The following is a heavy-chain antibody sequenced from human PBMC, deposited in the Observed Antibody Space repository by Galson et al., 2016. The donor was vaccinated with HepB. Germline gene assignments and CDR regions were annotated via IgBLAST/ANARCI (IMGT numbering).Heavy chain of an antibody. CDR2: IIPILGTA. V-gene: IGHV1-69*13. CDR3: ARVPLPDSDFWNGYFTGHHYYAMDV. CDR1: GRTFSTYG. Sequence: SVKASCKASGRTFSTYGITWVRQAPGQGLEWMGGIIPILGTANYAQKIQGRVTITADESTRTVYMELSSLRSEDTAVYYCARVPLPDSDFWNGYFTGHHYYAMDVWGQGTTVTVSS. D-gene: IGHD3-3*01. J-gene: IGHJ6*02.